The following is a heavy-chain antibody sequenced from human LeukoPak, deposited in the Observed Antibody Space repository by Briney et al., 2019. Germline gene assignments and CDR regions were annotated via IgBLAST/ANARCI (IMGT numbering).Heavy chain of an antibody. D-gene: IGHD4-17*01. CDR2: INAGNGKI. V-gene: IGHV1-3*01. J-gene: IGHJ4*02. CDR1: GYTFSDYA. Sequence: ASVKVSCKTSGYTFSDYAVQWVRQAPGQRLEWMGWINAGNGKIRYSQKFQDRVTISRDTSATTAYLDLSSLKSEDTAVYYCARARWTSTVTTYYLDFWGLGTLVTVSS. CDR3: ARARWTSTVTTYYLDF.